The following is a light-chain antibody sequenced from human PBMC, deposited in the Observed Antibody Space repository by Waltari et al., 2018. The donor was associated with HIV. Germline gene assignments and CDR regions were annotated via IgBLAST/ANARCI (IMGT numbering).Light chain of an antibody. J-gene: IGLJ1*01. CDR2: TNN. Sequence: QSVLTQPPSASAAPGPRVNTSCSGSSSNIGRNHDSWYQQLPGTAPKLLIYTNNQRPSGVPDRFSGSKSGTSASLAISGLRAEDEADYYCAACNDRLSGYVFGTGTKVTV. V-gene: IGLV1-47*01. CDR3: AACNDRLSGYV. CDR1: SSNIGRNH.